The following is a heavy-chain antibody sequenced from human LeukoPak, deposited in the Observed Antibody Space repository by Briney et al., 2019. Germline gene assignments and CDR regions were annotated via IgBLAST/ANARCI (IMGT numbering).Heavy chain of an antibody. CDR1: GGSISSSSYY. CDR3: ASPASGYYSIDAFDI. Sequence: SETLSLTCTVSGGSISSSSYYWGWIRQPPGKGLEWIGSIYYSGSTYYNPSLKSRVTISVDTSKNQFSLKLSSVTAADTAVYYCASPASGYYSIDAFDIWGQGTMVTVSS. CDR2: IYYSGST. D-gene: IGHD3-22*01. J-gene: IGHJ3*02. V-gene: IGHV4-39*07.